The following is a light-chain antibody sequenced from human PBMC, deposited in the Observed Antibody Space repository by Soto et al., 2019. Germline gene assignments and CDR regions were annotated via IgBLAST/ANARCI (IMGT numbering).Light chain of an antibody. CDR2: GAS. CDR3: QQYGSSRT. CDR1: QSVSSSY. V-gene: IGKV3-20*01. J-gene: IGKJ1*01. Sequence: EIVLTQSPGTLSLSPGERATLSCRASQSVSSSYLAWYQQKPGQAPRLLIYGASSRATGIPDRFSDSGSGTDFNLTINRLEPEDFAVYYCQQYGSSRTFGQGTNVEI.